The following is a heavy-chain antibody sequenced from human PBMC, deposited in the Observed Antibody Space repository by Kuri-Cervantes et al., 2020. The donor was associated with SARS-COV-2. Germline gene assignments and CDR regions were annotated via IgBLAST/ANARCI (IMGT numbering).Heavy chain of an antibody. V-gene: IGHV3-20*04. D-gene: IGHD7-27*01. CDR1: GFTFDDYG. CDR2: INWNGGST. Sequence: ETLSLTCAASGFTFDDYGMSWVRQAPGKGLEWVSGINWNGGSTGYADSVKGRFTISRDNAKNSLYLQMNSLRAEDTAVYCCAKGGYPNWDYYYYYMDVWGKGTTVTVSS. J-gene: IGHJ6*03. CDR3: AKGGYPNWDYYYYYMDV.